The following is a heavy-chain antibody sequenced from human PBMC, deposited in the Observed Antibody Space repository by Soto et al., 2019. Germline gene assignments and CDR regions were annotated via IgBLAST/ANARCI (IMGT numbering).Heavy chain of an antibody. CDR2: IYYSGST. Sequence: QLQVQESGPGLVKPSETLSLTCTVSGGSISSSSFYWGWIRQPPGKGLEWIGSIYYSGSTYYNPSLKSRVIISVVTSKNQVSLKPSAETAADTAVYYCVRQAPSQLGAFDIWGEGTVVTVSS. CDR1: GGSISSSSFY. D-gene: IGHD6-13*01. J-gene: IGHJ3*02. V-gene: IGHV4-39*01. CDR3: VRQAPSQLGAFDI.